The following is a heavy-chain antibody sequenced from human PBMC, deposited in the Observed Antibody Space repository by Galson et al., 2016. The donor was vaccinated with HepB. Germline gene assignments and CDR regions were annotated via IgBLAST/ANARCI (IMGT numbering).Heavy chain of an antibody. Sequence: SLRLSCAASGFTLSSYGIHWVRQAPGKGLEWVAVIWYDGVNTYYADSVKGRFTISRDNSKNTPYLQMNSLRAEDTAIYYCAREAPIAAPGANDCWGQGTQVTVSS. CDR3: AREAPIAAPGANDC. CDR2: IWYDGVNT. CDR1: GFTLSSYG. D-gene: IGHD6-13*01. V-gene: IGHV3-33*01. J-gene: IGHJ4*02.